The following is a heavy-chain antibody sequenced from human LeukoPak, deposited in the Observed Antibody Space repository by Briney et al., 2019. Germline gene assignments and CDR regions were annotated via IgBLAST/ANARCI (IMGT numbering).Heavy chain of an antibody. CDR1: GYTLTELS. CDR3: ATPPHYYGSGSYPFDY. V-gene: IGHV1-24*01. D-gene: IGHD3-10*01. J-gene: IGHJ4*02. CDR2: FDPEDGET. Sequence: ASVKVSCKVSGYTLTELSMHWVRQAPGKGLEWMGGFDPEDGETIYAQKFQGRVTMTEDTSTDTAYMELSSLRSEDTAVYYCATPPHYYGSGSYPFDYWGQGTLVTVS.